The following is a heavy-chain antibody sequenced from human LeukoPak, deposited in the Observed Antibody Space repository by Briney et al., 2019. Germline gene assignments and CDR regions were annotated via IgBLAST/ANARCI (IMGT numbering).Heavy chain of an antibody. V-gene: IGHV3-20*04. J-gene: IGHJ6*03. D-gene: IGHD5-18*01. CDR2: INWNGRIT. CDR3: ARGSVQLWLRDTYYYMDV. CDR1: GFTSYDYA. Sequence: GESLRLSCAASGFTSYDYAMNWVPQVPGRGLEWVSGINWNGRITEYADSVKDRFTISRQNTKNSLYLYMNNLGGEDTALYFCARGSVQLWLRDTYYYMDVWGKGTTVTVSS.